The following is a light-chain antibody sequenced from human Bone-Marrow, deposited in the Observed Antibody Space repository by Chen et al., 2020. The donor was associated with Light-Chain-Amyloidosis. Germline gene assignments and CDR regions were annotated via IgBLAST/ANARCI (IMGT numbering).Light chain of an antibody. CDR2: DES. V-gene: IGLV3-21*02. Sequence: SYVLTQPSSVSVAPGQTATIACGGNNIGSTSVQWYQQTPGQALLLVVYDESDRPSGCPERLSGSNSGNPATLTISRVEAGDEADYNCQVWDRSSDRAVFGGGTKLTVL. J-gene: IGLJ3*02. CDR1: NIGSTS. CDR3: QVWDRSSDRAV.